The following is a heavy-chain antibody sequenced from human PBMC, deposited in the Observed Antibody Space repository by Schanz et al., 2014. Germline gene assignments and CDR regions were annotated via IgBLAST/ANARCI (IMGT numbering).Heavy chain of an antibody. CDR1: GFNFNNFA. CDR2: IGVDGTTT. CDR3: AKDAPYPFDL. J-gene: IGHJ2*01. V-gene: IGHV3-23*01. Sequence: EVQLLESGGGLVQPGGSLKLSCAASGFNFNNFAMTWVRQAPGKGLEWVSVIGVDGTTTYYADSVKGRFTISRDNSKNTLYLQMNSLRAEDTAIYYCAKDAPYPFDLWGRGTLITVSS.